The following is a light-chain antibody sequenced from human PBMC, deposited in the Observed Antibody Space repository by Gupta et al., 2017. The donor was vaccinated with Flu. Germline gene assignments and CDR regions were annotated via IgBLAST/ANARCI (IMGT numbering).Light chain of an antibody. CDR2: DAS. CDR1: QYISTY. V-gene: IGKV1-39*01. Sequence: DIQVTQSPSSLSAAVGDRVTITCRASQYISTYLNWYQHKPGQAPNVLIYDASSVPSEVPSRFTGSGSGTDFTLTINRWQPEDSATYYCQQTVNTPNAFGQGTKMEI. J-gene: IGKJ2*01. CDR3: QQTVNTPNA.